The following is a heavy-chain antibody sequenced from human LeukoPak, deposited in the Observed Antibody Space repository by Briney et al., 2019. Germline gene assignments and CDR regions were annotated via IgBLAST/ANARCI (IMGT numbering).Heavy chain of an antibody. CDR3: ARHAGGYSYGYADY. J-gene: IGHJ4*02. V-gene: IGHV4-39*01. CDR2: IFYSGST. D-gene: IGHD5-18*01. CDR1: GGSISSSSFY. Sequence: PSETLSLTCTVSGGSISSSSFYWGWTRQPPGKGLEWIGSIFYSGSTYYNSSLKSRVTISVDTSKNQFSLKLSSVTAADTAVYYCARHAGGYSYGYADYWGQGTLVTVSS.